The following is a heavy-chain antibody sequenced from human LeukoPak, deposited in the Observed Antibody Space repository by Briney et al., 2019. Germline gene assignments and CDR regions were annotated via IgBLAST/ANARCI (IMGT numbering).Heavy chain of an antibody. CDR3: ARHYSITGGRLSGYWLDP. CDR2: IYYTGST. V-gene: IGHV4-59*08. Sequence: PSETLSLTCTGSGASISTYYWSWIRQPPGKGLEWIAYIYYTGSTNYNPSLKSRVTISVDTSKNQVSLKLSSVTAADAAVYYCARHYSITGGRLSGYWLDPWGQGTLVTVSS. J-gene: IGHJ5*02. CDR1: GASISTYY. D-gene: IGHD7-27*01.